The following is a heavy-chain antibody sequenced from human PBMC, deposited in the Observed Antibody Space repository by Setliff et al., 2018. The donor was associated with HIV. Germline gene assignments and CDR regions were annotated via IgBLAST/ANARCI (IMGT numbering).Heavy chain of an antibody. CDR3: AKQGYSDSLYAFDV. CDR1: GHTFTNYD. D-gene: IGHD1-26*01. Sequence: ASVKVSCKPSGHTFTNYDIHWMRRATGQGLGWMGWMNPNSGVSGYALKFHDRVTMTRDTSITTAYMELSSLTSEDTAVYYCAKQGYSDSLYAFDVWGQGTMVTV. V-gene: IGHV1-8*01. CDR2: MNPNSGVS. J-gene: IGHJ3*01.